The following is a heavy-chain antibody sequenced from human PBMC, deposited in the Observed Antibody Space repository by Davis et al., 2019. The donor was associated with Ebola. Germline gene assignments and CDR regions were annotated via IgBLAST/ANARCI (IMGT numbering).Heavy chain of an antibody. J-gene: IGHJ5*02. CDR1: GGSIISSSSY. D-gene: IGHD3-3*01. CDR2: IYYSGST. Sequence: SETLSLTCTVSGGSIISSSSYWSWIRQHPGKGLEWIGYIYYSGSTYYNPSLKSRVTISVDTSKNQFSLKLRSVTAADTAVYYCARQGWSGYSLRHWLDPWGRGTLVTVSS. CDR3: ARQGWSGYSLRHWLDP. V-gene: IGHV4-31*03.